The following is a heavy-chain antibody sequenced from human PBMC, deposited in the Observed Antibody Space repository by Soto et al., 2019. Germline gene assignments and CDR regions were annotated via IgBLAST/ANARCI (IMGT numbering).Heavy chain of an antibody. CDR3: TSSLGTTVY. CDR1: GGSISSSSYY. D-gene: IGHD4-4*01. V-gene: IGHV4-39*01. J-gene: IGHJ4*02. Sequence: QLQLQESGPGLVKPSETLSLTCTVSGGSISSSSYYWGWIRQPPGKGLEWIGSFYYSGSTYYNPSLKSRVTISVDTSKNQFSLKLSSVTAADTSVYYCTSSLGTTVYWGQGTLVTVSS. CDR2: FYYSGST.